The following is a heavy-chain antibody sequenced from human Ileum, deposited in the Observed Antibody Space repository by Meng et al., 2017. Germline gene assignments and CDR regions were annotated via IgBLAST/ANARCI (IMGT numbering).Heavy chain of an antibody. V-gene: IGHV4-61*08. CDR1: GGSVSTSDYQ. CDR3: ARDHWGSLDY. J-gene: IGHJ4*02. Sequence: VPLQESGQGLWRPSATLSLICTVSGGSVSTSDYQWGWIRQPPGKGLEWIGYAGTNYNPSLKSRVTISVDTSKRQFSLKLTSVTAADTAVYYCARDHWGSLDYWGQGILVTVSS. CDR2: AGT. D-gene: IGHD7-27*01.